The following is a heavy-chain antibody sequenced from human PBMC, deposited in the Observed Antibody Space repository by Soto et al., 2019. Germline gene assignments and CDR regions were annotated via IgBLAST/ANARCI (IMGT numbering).Heavy chain of an antibody. CDR3: ASSYSNYALIDYYYYGMDV. V-gene: IGHV1-3*01. CDR2: INAGNGNT. J-gene: IGHJ6*02. Sequence: QVQLVQSGAEVKKPGASVKVSCKASGYTFTSYAMHWVRQAPGQRLEWMGWINAGNGNTKYSQKIQGRVTITRDTSASTDYMELSSLRSEDTAVYYCASSYSNYALIDYYYYGMDVWGQGNTVTVSS. D-gene: IGHD4-4*01. CDR1: GYTFTSYA.